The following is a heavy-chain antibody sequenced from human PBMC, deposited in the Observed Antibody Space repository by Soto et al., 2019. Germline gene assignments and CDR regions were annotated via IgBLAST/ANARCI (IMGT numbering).Heavy chain of an antibody. D-gene: IGHD2-21*01. CDR2: INNEGSTT. CDR3: AREMIEAPIVDY. Sequence: VQMVESGGGLVQPGGSLRLSCTASKFTFSSYWMDWVRQAPGKGLVWVARINNEGSTTTYADSVKGRFTISRDNAKNTLFLHMNSLGVEDTAVYYCAREMIEAPIVDYWGQGTLVTVSS. J-gene: IGHJ4*02. CDR1: KFTFSSYW. V-gene: IGHV3-74*03.